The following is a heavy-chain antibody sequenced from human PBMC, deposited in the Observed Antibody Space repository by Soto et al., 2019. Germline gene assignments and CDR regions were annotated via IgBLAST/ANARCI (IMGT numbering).Heavy chain of an antibody. CDR2: IWYDGSNK. CDR3: VRDPAGHGMDV. J-gene: IGHJ6*02. V-gene: IGHV3-33*08. Sequence: PGGSLRLSCAASGFTFSSYAMHWVRQAPGKGLEWVAVIWYDGSNKYYADSVKGRFTISRENAKNSLYLQMSSLRAGDTAVYYCVRDPAGHGMDVWGQGTTVTVSS. CDR1: GFTFSSYA. D-gene: IGHD3-10*01.